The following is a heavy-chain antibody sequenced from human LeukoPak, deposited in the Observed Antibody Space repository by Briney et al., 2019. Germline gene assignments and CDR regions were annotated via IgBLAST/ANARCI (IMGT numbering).Heavy chain of an antibody. CDR2: IYHSGST. CDR3: ATSSSSWYYFDY. V-gene: IGHV4-4*02. CDR1: GGSISSNNW. Sequence: SETLSLTCAVSGGSISSNNWWSWVRQPPGKGLEWIGEIYHSGSTNYNPSLKSRVTISVDKSKSQFSLKLRSVTAADTAVYYCATSSSSWYYFDYWGQGTLVTVSS. J-gene: IGHJ4*02. D-gene: IGHD6-13*01.